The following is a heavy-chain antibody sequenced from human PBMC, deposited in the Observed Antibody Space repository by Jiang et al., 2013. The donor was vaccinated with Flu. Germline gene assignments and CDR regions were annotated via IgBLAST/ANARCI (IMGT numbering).Heavy chain of an antibody. J-gene: IGHJ6*02. CDR1: SISSGGYY. Sequence: SISSGGYYWTWIRQRPGKGLEWIGYIYYSASTNYNPSLKSRVTISIDPSKNQFSLKLSSVTAADTAVFYCAATSYDFWSGSHSSYYGMDVWGQGTTVTVSS. CDR2: IYYSAST. D-gene: IGHD3-3*01. CDR3: AATSYDFWSGSHSSYYGMDV. V-gene: IGHV4-31*02.